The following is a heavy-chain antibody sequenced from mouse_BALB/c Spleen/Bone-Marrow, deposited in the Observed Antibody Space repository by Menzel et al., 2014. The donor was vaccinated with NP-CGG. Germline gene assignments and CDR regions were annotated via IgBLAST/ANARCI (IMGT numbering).Heavy chain of an antibody. CDR1: GFSLTDCG. CDR2: IWGGGST. CDR3: ARIYLDFDGFAY. Sequence: VMLVESGPGLVAPPQSLSITCTVSGFSLTDCGVSWIRQPPGKGLEWLGVIWGGGSTYYNSALKSRLSISKDNSKSQVFLKMNSLQTDDTAMYYCARIYLDFDGFAYWGQGTLVTVSA. V-gene: IGHV2-6-5*01. D-gene: IGHD2-4*01. J-gene: IGHJ3*01.